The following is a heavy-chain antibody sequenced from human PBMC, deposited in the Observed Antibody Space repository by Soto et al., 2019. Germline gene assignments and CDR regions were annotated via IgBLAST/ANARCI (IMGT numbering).Heavy chain of an antibody. V-gene: IGHV3-21*01. CDR2: ISSSSSYI. J-gene: IGHJ5*02. CDR1: GFTFSSYS. D-gene: IGHD6-6*01. Sequence: GGSLRLSCAASGFTFSSYSMNWVRQAPGKGLEWVSSISSSSSYIYYADSVKGRFTISRDNAKNSLYLQMNSLRAEDTAVYYCERLRAARRSNWFDPWGQGTLVTVSS. CDR3: ERLRAARRSNWFDP.